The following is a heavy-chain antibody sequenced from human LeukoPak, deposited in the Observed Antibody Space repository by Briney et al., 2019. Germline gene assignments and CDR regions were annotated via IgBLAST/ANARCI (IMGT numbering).Heavy chain of an antibody. CDR2: IRYDGNNK. Sequence: GGSLRLSCAASGFTFSRYGMHWVRQAPGKGLEWVSFIRYDGNNKFYADSVKGRFTISRDDSENTLYLQMNSLRPEDTAAYYCAKDRNSAAPISDFDYWGQGTLVTVSS. V-gene: IGHV3-30*02. CDR1: GFTFSRYG. CDR3: AKDRNSAAPISDFDY. J-gene: IGHJ4*02. D-gene: IGHD6-13*01.